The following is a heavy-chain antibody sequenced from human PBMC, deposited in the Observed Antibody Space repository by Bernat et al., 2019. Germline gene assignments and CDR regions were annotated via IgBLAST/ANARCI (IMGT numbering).Heavy chain of an antibody. CDR2: ISSSGSTI. J-gene: IGHJ4*02. CDR3: ASSWRGDSLGY. D-gene: IGHD2-21*02. V-gene: IGHV3-48*03. Sequence: EVQLVESGGGLVQPGGSLRLSCAASGFTFSSYEMNWVRQAPGKGLEWVSYISSSGSTIYYADSVKGLFTISRDNAKNSLYLQMNSLRAEDTAVYYCASSWRGDSLGYWGQGTLVTVSS. CDR1: GFTFSSYE.